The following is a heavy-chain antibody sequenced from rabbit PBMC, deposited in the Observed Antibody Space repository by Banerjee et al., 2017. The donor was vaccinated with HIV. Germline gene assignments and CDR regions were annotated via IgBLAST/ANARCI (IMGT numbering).Heavy chain of an antibody. D-gene: IGHD2-1*01. Sequence: QQQLEESGGGLVKPGGTLTLTCKASGIDFSSYYYMCWVRQAPGKGLELIACIYTSSGSTWYASWVNGRFTTSKTSSTTVTLQMTSLTAADTATYFCARDWSHGDPDYVFGLWGPGTLVT. CDR1: GIDFSSYYY. J-gene: IGHJ4*01. CDR3: ARDWSHGDPDYVFGL. V-gene: IGHV1S43*01. CDR2: IYTSSGST.